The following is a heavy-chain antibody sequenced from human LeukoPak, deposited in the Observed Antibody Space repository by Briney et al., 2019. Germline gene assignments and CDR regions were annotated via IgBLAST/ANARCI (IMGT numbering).Heavy chain of an antibody. J-gene: IGHJ6*03. CDR2: IYKNAIT. V-gene: IGHV3-53*01. Sequence: GGSLRPSCAASGFTVSSNYMTWVRQAPGKGLEWVSVIYKNAITYYADTVKGRFTISRDNSKNTLYLQMNSLRADDTAVYYCARSLRVRGVPDYMDVWGKGTTVTISS. CDR3: ARSLRVRGVPDYMDV. CDR1: GFTVSSNY. D-gene: IGHD3-10*01.